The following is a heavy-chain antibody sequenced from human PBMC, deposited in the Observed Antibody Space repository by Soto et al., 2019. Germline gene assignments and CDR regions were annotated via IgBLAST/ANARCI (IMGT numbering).Heavy chain of an antibody. CDR2: MNPNSGNT. CDR3: ARERTRGFDP. V-gene: IGHV1-8*01. CDR1: GYTFTSYD. Sequence: QVQLVQSGSEVKKPGASVKVSCKASGYTFTSYDINWVRQATGQGLEWMGWMNPNSGNTAYAQKFLGRVTMTSNTSISTSYMELSSLRSEDTAVYYCARERTRGFDPWGQGTLVTVSS. J-gene: IGHJ5*02.